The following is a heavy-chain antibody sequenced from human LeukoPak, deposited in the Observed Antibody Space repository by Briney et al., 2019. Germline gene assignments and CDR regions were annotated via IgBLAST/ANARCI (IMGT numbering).Heavy chain of an antibody. D-gene: IGHD1/OR15-1a*01. Sequence: GGSLRLSCAASGFTFSSYAMHWVRQAPGKGLEWVSYISSSSSTIYYADSVKGRFTISRDNAKNSLYLQMNSLRAEDTAVYYCARHIPGGNNDFDYWGQGTLVTVSS. CDR1: GFTFSSYA. J-gene: IGHJ4*02. CDR3: ARHIPGGNNDFDY. CDR2: ISSSSSTI. V-gene: IGHV3-48*04.